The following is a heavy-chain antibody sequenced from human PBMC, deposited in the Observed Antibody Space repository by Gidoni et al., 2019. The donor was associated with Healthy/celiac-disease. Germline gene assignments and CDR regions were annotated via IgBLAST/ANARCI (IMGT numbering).Heavy chain of an antibody. J-gene: IGHJ4*02. CDR1: GFTFSSYG. D-gene: IGHD3-10*01. CDR2: ISYDGSNK. CDR3: AKDSLGSGTVPYY. Sequence: QVQLVESGGGVVQPGRSLRLSCAASGFTFSSYGMHGVRQAPGKGLEWVAVISYDGSNKYYADSVKGRFTISRDNSKNTLYLQMNSLRAEDTAVYYCAKDSLGSGTVPYYWGQGTLVTVSS. V-gene: IGHV3-30*18.